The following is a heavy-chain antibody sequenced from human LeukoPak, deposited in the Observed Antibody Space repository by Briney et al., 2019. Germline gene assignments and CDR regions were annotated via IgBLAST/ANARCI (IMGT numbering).Heavy chain of an antibody. V-gene: IGHV3-74*01. CDR3: TRGYNYRIDY. J-gene: IGHJ4*02. CDR2: INSDGGNT. CDR1: GFTFSSYW. D-gene: IGHD5-24*01. Sequence: QSRGSLRLSCAASGFTFSSYWMQWVRQAPGKGPLWVSRINSDGGNTAYADSVKGRFIVSRDNAKNTLYLQMNSLRVEDTAVYYCTRGYNYRIDYWGQGTQVSVSS.